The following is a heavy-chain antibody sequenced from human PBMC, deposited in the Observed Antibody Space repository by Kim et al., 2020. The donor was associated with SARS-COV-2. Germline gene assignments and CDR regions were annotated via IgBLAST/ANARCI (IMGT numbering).Heavy chain of an antibody. D-gene: IGHD3-10*01. CDR3: ARAPRFGESPFDY. Sequence: SVKVSCKASGGTFSSYAISWVRQAPGQGLEWMGGIIPIFGTANYAQKFQGRVTITADESTSTAYMELSSLRSEDTAVYYCARAPRFGESPFDYWGQGTLVTVSS. CDR1: GGTFSSYA. V-gene: IGHV1-69*13. CDR2: IIPIFGTA. J-gene: IGHJ4*02.